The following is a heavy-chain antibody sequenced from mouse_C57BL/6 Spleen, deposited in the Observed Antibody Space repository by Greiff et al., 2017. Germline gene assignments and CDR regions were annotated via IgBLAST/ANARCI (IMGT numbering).Heavy chain of an antibody. J-gene: IGHJ3*01. Sequence: VQLKESGAELARPGASVKLSCKASGYTFTSYGISWVKQRTGQGLEWIGEIYPRSGNPYYNEKFKGKATLTADKSSSTAYMELRSLTSEGSAVYFCAKGAVLLRAWFAYWGQGTLVTVSA. D-gene: IGHD1-1*01. V-gene: IGHV1-81*01. CDR3: AKGAVLLRAWFAY. CDR2: IYPRSGNP. CDR1: GYTFTSYG.